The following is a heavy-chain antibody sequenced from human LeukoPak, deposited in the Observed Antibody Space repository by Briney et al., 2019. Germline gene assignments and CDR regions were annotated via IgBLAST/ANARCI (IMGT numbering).Heavy chain of an antibody. CDR3: ATTMIRLGY. D-gene: IGHD3-22*01. J-gene: IGHJ4*02. Sequence: SETLSLTCSVSGGSISSSSRYWGWIRQPPGKGLEWIGSIYYSGATYYNPSLKSRVTISVDTSKSQFSLKLSSVTAADTAVYYCATTMIRLGYWGQGTLVTVSS. CDR1: GGSISSSSRY. CDR2: IYYSGAT. V-gene: IGHV4-39*07.